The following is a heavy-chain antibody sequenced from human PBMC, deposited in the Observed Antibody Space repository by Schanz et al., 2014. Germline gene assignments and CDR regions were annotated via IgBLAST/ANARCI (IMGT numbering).Heavy chain of an antibody. V-gene: IGHV1-18*01. CDR1: GYTFISYG. J-gene: IGHJ6*02. CDR2: ISAYNGNT. D-gene: IGHD1-26*01. CDR3: ARFNSGSHSPPYYYYGMDV. Sequence: QVQLVQSGAEVKKPGASVKVSCKASGYTFISYGIKWVRQAPGQGLEWMGWISAYNGNTNYAQKLQGRVTMTTDTSTNTAYMELRSLTSDDTAVYYCARFNSGSHSPPYYYYGMDVWGQGTTVTVSS.